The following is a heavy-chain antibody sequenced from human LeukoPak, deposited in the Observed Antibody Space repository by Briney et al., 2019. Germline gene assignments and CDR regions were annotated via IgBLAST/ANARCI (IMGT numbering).Heavy chain of an antibody. V-gene: IGHV3-64*01. CDR3: ARATNSYGGNSDY. CDR2: ISSYGDNT. Sequence: GGSLRLSCAASGFTFSNYAMSWVRQAPGKGLEYVSAISSYGDNTYYANSVKDRFTISRDNSKNTLYLQMGSLRADDMAVYYCARATNSYGGNSDYWGQGTLVTVSS. D-gene: IGHD4-23*01. J-gene: IGHJ4*02. CDR1: GFTFSNYA.